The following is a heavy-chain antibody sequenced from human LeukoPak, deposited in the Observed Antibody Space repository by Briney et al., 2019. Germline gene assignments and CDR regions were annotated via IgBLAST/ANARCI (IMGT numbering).Heavy chain of an antibody. J-gene: IGHJ4*02. CDR3: AESSYGDYVEDDTLLYYFDY. Sequence: GGSLRLSCAASGFTFSSYAMSWIRQAPGKGLEWVSAISGSGGSTYYADSVKGRFTISRDNSKNTLYLQMNSLRAEDTAVYYCAESSYGDYVEDDTLLYYFDYWGQGTLVTVSS. CDR1: GFTFSSYA. CDR2: ISGSGGST. V-gene: IGHV3-23*01. D-gene: IGHD4-17*01.